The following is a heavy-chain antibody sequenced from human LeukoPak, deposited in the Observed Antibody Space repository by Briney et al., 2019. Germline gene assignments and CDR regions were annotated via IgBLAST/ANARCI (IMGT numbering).Heavy chain of an antibody. CDR1: GFTFSNYY. J-gene: IGHJ4*02. Sequence: GGSLRLSCAASGFTFSNYYMHWVRQAPGRGLVWVSHINSDGSNTNYADSVKGRFTISRDNAKNTLYLQMNSLRVEDTAVYYCARGHIVVLTAPDYWGQGTLVTVSS. V-gene: IGHV3-74*01. CDR3: ARGHIVVLTAPDY. D-gene: IGHD2-21*02. CDR2: INSDGSNT.